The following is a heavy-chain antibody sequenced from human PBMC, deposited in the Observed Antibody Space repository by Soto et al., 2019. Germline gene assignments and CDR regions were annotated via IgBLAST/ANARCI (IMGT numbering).Heavy chain of an antibody. V-gene: IGHV1-8*01. CDR2: MNPNSGNT. Sequence: SSVKVSCKASGYTFTSYDINWVRQATGQGLEWMGWMNPNSGNTGYAQKFQGRVTMTRNTSISTAYMELSSLRSEDTAVYYCARRDSSSVVYGMDVWGQGTTVTVSS. J-gene: IGHJ6*02. CDR3: ARRDSSSVVYGMDV. CDR1: GYTFTSYD. D-gene: IGHD3-22*01.